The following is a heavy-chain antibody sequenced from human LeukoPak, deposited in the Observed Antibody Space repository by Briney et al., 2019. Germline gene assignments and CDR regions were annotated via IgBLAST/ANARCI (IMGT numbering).Heavy chain of an antibody. CDR3: ARLSYDSGTHYTCYEY. D-gene: IGHD3-10*01. Sequence: GGSLRLSCAASEFTFSKYGMHWVRQAPGKGLEWVASISFDINDRKYAESVRGRFTISRDNSKNTLYLQMNSLRADDTAVYYCARLSYDSGTHYTCYEYWGQGTLVTVSS. CDR2: ISFDINDR. CDR1: EFTFSKYG. V-gene: IGHV3-30*03. J-gene: IGHJ4*02.